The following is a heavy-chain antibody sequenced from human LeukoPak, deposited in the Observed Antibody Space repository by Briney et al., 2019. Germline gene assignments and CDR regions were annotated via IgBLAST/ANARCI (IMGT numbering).Heavy chain of an antibody. Sequence: PGGSLRLXCAASGFTFSSYAMSWVRQAPGKGLEWVSAISGSGGSTYYADSVKGRFTISRDNSKNTLYLQMNSLRAEDTAVYYCAKHTGDYDILTGYYSWGQGTLVTVSS. CDR2: ISGSGGST. CDR3: AKHTGDYDILTGYYS. V-gene: IGHV3-23*01. J-gene: IGHJ4*02. D-gene: IGHD3-9*01. CDR1: GFTFSSYA.